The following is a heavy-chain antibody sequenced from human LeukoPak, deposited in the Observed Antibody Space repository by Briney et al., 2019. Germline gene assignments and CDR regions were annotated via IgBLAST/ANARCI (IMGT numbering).Heavy chain of an antibody. D-gene: IGHD6-19*01. Sequence: ASVKVSCKASGYTFTGYYMHWVRQAPGQGLEWMGWINPNSGGTNYAQKFQGRVTMTRDTSISTAYMELSRLRSDDTGVYYCARDSPDVVQWLVQLLDYWGQGTLVTVSS. V-gene: IGHV1-2*02. CDR2: INPNSGGT. CDR1: GYTFTGYY. CDR3: ARDSPDVVQWLVQLLDY. J-gene: IGHJ4*02.